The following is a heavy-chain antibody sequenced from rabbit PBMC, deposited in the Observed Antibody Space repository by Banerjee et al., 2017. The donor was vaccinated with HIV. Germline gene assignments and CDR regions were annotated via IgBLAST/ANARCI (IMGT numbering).Heavy chain of an antibody. Sequence: QEQLKESGGGLVQPGGSLKLSCKASGFDFSTYGVNWVRQAPGKGPEWIACIYNGDGSTYYASWVNGRFTISRSTSLNTVDLKMTSLTAADTATYFCARDGSNEDYGDLDLWGPGTLVTVS. CDR2: IYNGDGST. CDR1: GFDFSTYG. CDR3: ARDGSNEDYGDLDL. V-gene: IGHV1S47*01. D-gene: IGHD2-1*01. J-gene: IGHJ4*01.